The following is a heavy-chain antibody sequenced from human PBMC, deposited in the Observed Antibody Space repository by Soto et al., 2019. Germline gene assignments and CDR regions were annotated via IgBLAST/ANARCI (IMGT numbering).Heavy chain of an antibody. J-gene: IGHJ5*02. CDR3: ASISLSKYGCFDP. CDR2: IHYSGST. D-gene: IGHD4-4*01. V-gene: IGHV4-59*08. Sequence: SETLSLTCTVSGGSLSSYFWSWLRQPPGRGLEWIGHIHYSGSTNYNPSLKSRVTISVDTSKNQVSLKLSSVTAADTAVYYCASISLSKYGCFDPWGKGTLVTVSS. CDR1: GGSLSSYF.